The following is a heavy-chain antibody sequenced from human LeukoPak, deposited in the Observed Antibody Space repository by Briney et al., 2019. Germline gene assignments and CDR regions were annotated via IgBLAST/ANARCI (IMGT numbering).Heavy chain of an antibody. CDR1: GGSISSGDYY. D-gene: IGHD1-1*01. Sequence: SETLSLTCTVSGGSISSGDYYWGWIRQPPGKGLEWIGYIYYSGSTYYNPSLKSRVTISVDTSKNQFSLKLSSVTAADTAVYYCARGRVERRVYNWFDPWGQGTLVTVSS. V-gene: IGHV4-30-4*08. CDR3: ARGRVERRVYNWFDP. CDR2: IYYSGST. J-gene: IGHJ5*02.